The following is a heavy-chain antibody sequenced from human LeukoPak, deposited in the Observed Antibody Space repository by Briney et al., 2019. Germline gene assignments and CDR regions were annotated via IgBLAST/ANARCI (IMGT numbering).Heavy chain of an antibody. CDR2: IYYSGST. CDR3: ARHKPYSGSYSGDLDP. D-gene: IGHD1-26*01. V-gene: IGHV4-59*08. Sequence: SETLSLTCTVSGGSISSYYWSWIRQPPGKGLEWIGYIYYSGSTNYNPSLKSRVTTSIDTSKNQFSLKLSSVTAADTAVYYCARHKPYSGSYSGDLDPWGQGTLVTVSS. CDR1: GGSISSYY. J-gene: IGHJ5*02.